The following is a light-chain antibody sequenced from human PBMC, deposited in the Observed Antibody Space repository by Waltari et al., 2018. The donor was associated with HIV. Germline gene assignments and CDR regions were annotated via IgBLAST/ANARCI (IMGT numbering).Light chain of an antibody. Sequence: QSVLTQPPSVSGAPGQRVTISCTGSSSNIGAGSDVHLYQQLPGTAPKLLIYDNNNRPSGVPDRFSGSKSGTSASLAITGLQAEDEADYYCQSYDSGLRVFGGGTKLTVL. J-gene: IGLJ3*02. CDR1: SSNIGAGSD. CDR2: DNN. V-gene: IGLV1-40*01. CDR3: QSYDSGLRV.